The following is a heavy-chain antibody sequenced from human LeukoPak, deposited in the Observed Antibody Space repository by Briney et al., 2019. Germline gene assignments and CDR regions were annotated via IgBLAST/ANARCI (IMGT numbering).Heavy chain of an antibody. Sequence: GGSLRLSCAASGFTFSSYWMHWVRHAPGKGLVWVSRINSDGSSTSYADSVKGRFTISRDNAKNTLYLQMNSLRAEDTAVYYCAKDIFPYYYDSSGYPYYFDYWGQGTLVTVSS. J-gene: IGHJ4*02. CDR3: AKDIFPYYYDSSGYPYYFDY. V-gene: IGHV3-74*01. CDR1: GFTFSSYW. D-gene: IGHD3-22*01. CDR2: INSDGSST.